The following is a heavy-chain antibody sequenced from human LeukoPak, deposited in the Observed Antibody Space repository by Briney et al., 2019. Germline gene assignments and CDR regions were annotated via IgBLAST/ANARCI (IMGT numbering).Heavy chain of an antibody. V-gene: IGHV1-69*05. D-gene: IGHD1-26*01. CDR1: GGTFSSYA. CDR3: ARVRVGADYYYYYMDV. J-gene: IGHJ6*03. Sequence: SVKVSCKASGGTFSSYAISWVRQAPGQGLEWMGGIIPIFGTANYAQKFQGRVTITTDESTSTAYMELSSLRSEDTAVYYCARVRVGADYYYYYMDVWGKGTTVTVSS. CDR2: IIPIFGTA.